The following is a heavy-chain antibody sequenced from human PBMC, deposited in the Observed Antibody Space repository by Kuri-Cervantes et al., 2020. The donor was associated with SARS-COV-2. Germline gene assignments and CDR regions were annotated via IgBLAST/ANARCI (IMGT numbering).Heavy chain of an antibody. CDR2: ISYDGSNK. CDR1: GFTFSSYG. CDR3: AKDVRLRFWSGYCYFDY. D-gene: IGHD3-3*01. Sequence: GGSLRLSCAASGFTFSSYGMHWVRQAPGKGLEWVAVISYDGSNKYYADSVKGRFTISRDNSKNTLYLQMNSLRAEDTAVYYCAKDVRLRFWSGYCYFDYWGQGTLVTVSS. J-gene: IGHJ4*02. V-gene: IGHV3-30*18.